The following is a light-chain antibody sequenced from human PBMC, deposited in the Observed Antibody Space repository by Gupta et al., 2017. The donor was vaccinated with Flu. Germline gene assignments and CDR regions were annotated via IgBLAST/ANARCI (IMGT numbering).Light chain of an antibody. CDR2: DAS. CDR3: QQRSNWPRSLT. J-gene: IGKJ4*01. CDR1: QSVSSY. V-gene: IGKV3-11*01. Sequence: TLSLSPGERATLSCRASQSVSSYLAWYQQKPGQAPRLLIYDASNRATGIPARFSGSGSGTDFTLTISSLEPEDFAVYYCQQRSNWPRSLTFGGGTKVEIK.